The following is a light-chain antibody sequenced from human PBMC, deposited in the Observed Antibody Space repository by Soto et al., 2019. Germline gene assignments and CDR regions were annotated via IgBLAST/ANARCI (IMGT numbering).Light chain of an antibody. Sequence: DIVMTQSPLSLPVTPGEPASISCRSSQSLLHSNGYNYLDWYLQKPGQSPQLLIYLGSNRASGVPDRFSGSGSATDFTLKISRVEAEDVGVYYCMQALQTPTFGQGTKLEIK. CDR3: MQALQTPT. J-gene: IGKJ2*01. V-gene: IGKV2-28*01. CDR2: LGS. CDR1: QSLLHSNGYNY.